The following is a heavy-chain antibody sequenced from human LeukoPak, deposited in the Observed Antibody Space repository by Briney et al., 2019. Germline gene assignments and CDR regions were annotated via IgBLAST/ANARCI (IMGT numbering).Heavy chain of an antibody. Sequence: ASVKVSCKASGYTFTGYYMHWVRQAPGLGLEWMGWINPNSGGTNYAQKFQGRVTMTRDTSISTAYMELSRLRSDDTAVYYCARELDLGDTAMVTSPWGQGTLVTVSS. CDR3: ARELDLGDTAMVTSP. V-gene: IGHV1-2*02. J-gene: IGHJ5*02. D-gene: IGHD5-18*01. CDR1: GYTFTGYY. CDR2: INPNSGGT.